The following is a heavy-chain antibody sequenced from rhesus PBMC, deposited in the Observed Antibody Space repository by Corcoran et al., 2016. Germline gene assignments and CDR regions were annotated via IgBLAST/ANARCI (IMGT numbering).Heavy chain of an antibody. CDR3: TRASYSSGWGDY. Sequence: QVHLVQSGAEIKQPGASVKLSCKASGSTFPSYYMHWVRQAPGQGFEWIGLISPYNGNKGYAQNFQGRVTITTDSSTTTGYMELSSLRSEDTAVYYCTRASYSSGWGDYWGQGVLVTVSS. CDR1: GSTFPSYY. D-gene: IGHD6-31*01. V-gene: IGHV1-180*01. J-gene: IGHJ4*01. CDR2: ISPYNGNK.